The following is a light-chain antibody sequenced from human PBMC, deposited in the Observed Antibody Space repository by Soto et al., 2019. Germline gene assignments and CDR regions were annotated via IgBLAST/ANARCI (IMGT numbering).Light chain of an antibody. CDR2: LNSDGSH. CDR3: QTWGTGMV. V-gene: IGLV4-69*01. Sequence: QPVLTQSPSASASLGASVKLTCTLSSGHSNYAIAWHQQQPEKGPRYLMKLNSDGSHSKGDGIPDRFSGSCSGAERYLTISSLQSEDEADYYCQTWGTGMVFGGGTKVTVL. J-gene: IGLJ2*01. CDR1: SGHSNYA.